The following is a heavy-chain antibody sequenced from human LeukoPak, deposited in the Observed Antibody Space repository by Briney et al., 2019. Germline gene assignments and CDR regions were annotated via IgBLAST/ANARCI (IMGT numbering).Heavy chain of an antibody. D-gene: IGHD2-2*01. V-gene: IGHV1-2*06. CDR3: AATLVPAAIFDY. CDR1: GGTFSSYA. J-gene: IGHJ4*02. CDR2: INPNSGGT. Sequence: ASVKVSCKASGGTFSSYAISWVRQAPGQGLEWMGRINPNSGGTNYAQKFQGRVTMTRDTSISTAYMELSRLRSDDTAVYYCAATLVPAAIFDYWGQGTLVTVSS.